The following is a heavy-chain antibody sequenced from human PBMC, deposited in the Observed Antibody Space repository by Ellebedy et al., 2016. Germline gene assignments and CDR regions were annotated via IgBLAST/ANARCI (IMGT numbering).Heavy chain of an antibody. CDR2: IYYSGST. Sequence: SETLSLTCTVSGGSISSGGYYWSWIRQHPGKGLEWIGYIYYSGSTYYNPSLKSRVTISVDTSKNQFSLKLSSVTAADTAVYYCARYGCYGLTPCYYYYGMDVWGQGTTVTVSS. V-gene: IGHV4-31*03. J-gene: IGHJ6*02. D-gene: IGHD1-26*01. CDR3: ARYGCYGLTPCYYYYGMDV. CDR1: GGSISSGGYY.